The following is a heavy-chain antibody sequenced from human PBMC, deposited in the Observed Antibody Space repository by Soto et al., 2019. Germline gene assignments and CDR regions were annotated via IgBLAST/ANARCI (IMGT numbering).Heavy chain of an antibody. CDR3: VVGYCSGGSCTDDY. J-gene: IGHJ4*02. Sequence: PSETLSLTCAVSGGSISSSNWWSWVRQPPGKGLEWIGEIYHSGSTNYNPSLKSRVTISVDKSKNQFSLKLSSVTAADTAVYYCVVGYCSGGSCTDDYWGQGTLVTVSS. CDR1: GGSISSSNW. V-gene: IGHV4-4*02. CDR2: IYHSGST. D-gene: IGHD2-15*01.